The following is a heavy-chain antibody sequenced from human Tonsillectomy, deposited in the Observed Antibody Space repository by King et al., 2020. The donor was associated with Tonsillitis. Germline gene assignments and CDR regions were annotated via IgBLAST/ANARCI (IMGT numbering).Heavy chain of an antibody. CDR2: IYWDVDK. V-gene: IGHV2-5*02. Sequence: VTLKESGPTLVKPTQTLTLTCTFSGFSLSTIGVGVGWIRQPPGKALEWLALIYWDVDKRYSPSLKKRLPITKDTTKNQVVLTMTNMDPVDTATYYCAHRRPSGTYDYWGQGTLVTVSS. D-gene: IGHD1-26*01. CDR3: AHRRPSGTYDY. J-gene: IGHJ4*02. CDR1: GFSLSTIGVG.